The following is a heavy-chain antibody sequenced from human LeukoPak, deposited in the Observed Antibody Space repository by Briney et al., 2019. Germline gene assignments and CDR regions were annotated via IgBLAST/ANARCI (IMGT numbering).Heavy chain of an antibody. J-gene: IGHJ3*02. V-gene: IGHV4-59*08. CDR3: ARAIAVALRGAFDI. CDR2: IYYSGST. CDR1: GGSISSYY. D-gene: IGHD6-19*01. Sequence: SETLSLTCTVSGGSISSYYWSWIRQPPGKGLEWIGYIYYSGSTNYNPSLKSRVTISVDTSKNQFSLKLSSVTAADTAVYYCARAIAVALRGAFDIWGQGTMVTVSS.